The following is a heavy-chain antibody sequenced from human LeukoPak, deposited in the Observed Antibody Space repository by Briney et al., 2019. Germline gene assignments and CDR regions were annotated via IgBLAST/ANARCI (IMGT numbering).Heavy chain of an antibody. J-gene: IGHJ6*02. Sequence: PGGSLRLSCAASGFTVSSNYMSWVRQAPGKGLEWVSVIYRVGNTYYADSVKGRFTISRDNSKNTLYLQMNSLRAEDTALYYCAKDKTYGDPYYGMDVWGQGTTVTVSS. V-gene: IGHV3-53*05. D-gene: IGHD4-17*01. CDR3: AKDKTYGDPYYGMDV. CDR1: GFTVSSNY. CDR2: IYRVGNT.